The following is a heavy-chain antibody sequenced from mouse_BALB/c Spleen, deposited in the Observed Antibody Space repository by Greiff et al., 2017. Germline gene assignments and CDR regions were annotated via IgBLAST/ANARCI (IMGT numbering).Heavy chain of an antibody. Sequence: EVQLVESGGGLVKPGGSLKLSCAASGFTFSSYAMSWVRQTPEKRLEWVASISSGGSTYYPDSVKGRFTISRDNARNILYLQMSSLRSEDTAIYYCARSGATMITPYAMDYWGQGTSVTVSS. CDR3: ARSGATMITPYAMDY. J-gene: IGHJ4*01. CDR2: ISSGGST. D-gene: IGHD2-4*01. CDR1: GFTFSSYA. V-gene: IGHV5-6-5*01.